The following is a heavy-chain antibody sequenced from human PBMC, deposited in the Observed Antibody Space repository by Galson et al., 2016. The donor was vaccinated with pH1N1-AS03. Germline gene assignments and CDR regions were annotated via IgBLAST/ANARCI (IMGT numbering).Heavy chain of an antibody. J-gene: IGHJ6*02. CDR1: GFSLSTGGMR. CDR2: IDWDAGT. D-gene: IGHD5-24*01. Sequence: PALVKPTQTLTLTCTVSGFSLSTGGMRVSWIRQPPGKALEWLGRIDWDAGTFYSTSLKTRLTIPKDTSKNQGVLTMTNMDPVDTGTYYCARTLNYNTGLDVWGPGATVTVSS. V-gene: IGHV2-70*04. CDR3: ARTLNYNTGLDV.